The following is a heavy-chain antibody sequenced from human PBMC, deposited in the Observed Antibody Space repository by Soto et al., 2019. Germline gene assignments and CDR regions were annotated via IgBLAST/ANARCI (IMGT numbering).Heavy chain of an antibody. CDR1: GFTFSHYA. J-gene: IGHJ4*02. Sequence: QVQLVESGGGVVQPGRSLRLSCAASGFTFSHYAMHWVRQAPGKGLEWVALMSYDGSNEYYAASEKGRFTISRDNSKNTLYLQMNSLRAEDTAVYYCAKDVSHNFDYWGQGTLVTVSS. V-gene: IGHV3-30*18. CDR3: AKDVSHNFDY. CDR2: MSYDGSNE.